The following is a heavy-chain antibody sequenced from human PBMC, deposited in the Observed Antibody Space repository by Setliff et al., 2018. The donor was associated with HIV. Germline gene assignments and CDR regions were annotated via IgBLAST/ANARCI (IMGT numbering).Heavy chain of an antibody. J-gene: IGHJ4*02. Sequence: ASVKVSCKASGFTFSRSAMQWVRQARGQRLEWIGWIVGGSGNTNYAQKFQERVTITRDMSTSTAYMELRSLRYDDTAVYYCVADGHGSGWRSDYWGQGTLVTVSS. V-gene: IGHV1-58*02. D-gene: IGHD6-19*01. CDR2: IVGGSGNT. CDR1: GFTFSRSA. CDR3: VADGHGSGWRSDY.